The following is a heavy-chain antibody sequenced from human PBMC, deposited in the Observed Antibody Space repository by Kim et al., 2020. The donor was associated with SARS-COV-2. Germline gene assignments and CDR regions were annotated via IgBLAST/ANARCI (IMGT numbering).Heavy chain of an antibody. J-gene: IGHJ4*02. Sequence: YNPSLMRRVTISVHTSKNQFSVKLSAVTAADTAVYYCARDGEYGGNPFDYWGQGTLVTVSS. D-gene: IGHD2-15*01. V-gene: IGHV4-31*02. CDR3: ARDGEYGGNPFDY.